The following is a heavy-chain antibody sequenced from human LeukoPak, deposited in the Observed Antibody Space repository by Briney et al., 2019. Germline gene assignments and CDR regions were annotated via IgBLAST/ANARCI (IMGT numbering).Heavy chain of an antibody. CDR1: GGTFSTYV. CDR3: ARSPDYYYDSSGYYLHYYYMDV. D-gene: IGHD3-22*01. V-gene: IGHV1-69*06. J-gene: IGHJ6*03. CDR2: IIPVFGTA. Sequence: ASVKVSCKASGGTFSTYVISWVRQAPGQGLEWMGGIIPVFGTANYAEKFQDRVTITADKSTSTAYMELSSLRSEDTAVYYCARSPDYYYDSSGYYLHYYYMDVWGKGTTVTVSS.